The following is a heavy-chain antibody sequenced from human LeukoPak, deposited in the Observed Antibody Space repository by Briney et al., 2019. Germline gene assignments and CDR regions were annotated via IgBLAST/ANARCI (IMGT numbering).Heavy chain of an antibody. CDR1: GFTFNSFG. J-gene: IGHJ2*01. V-gene: IGHV3-21*01. CDR3: ARVSESEWLFNL. CDR2: ISTSSSYI. Sequence: PGGSLRLSCAASGFTFNSFGMNWVRQAPGKGLERVSFISTSSSYIYYADSVKGRFTISRDNAKKSLYLQMNSLRAEDTAVYYCARVSESEWLFNLWGRGTLVTVSP. D-gene: IGHD5-24*01.